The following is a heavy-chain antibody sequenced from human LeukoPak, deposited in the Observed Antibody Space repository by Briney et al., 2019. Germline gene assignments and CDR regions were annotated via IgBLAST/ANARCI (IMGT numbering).Heavy chain of an antibody. Sequence: GGSLKISCKGSGYTFTSYWIGWVRQLPGKGLGWMGIIYPGGADTTYTPSIEGPVTISTDKSTSTPYLQWISLTDTDTAMSYRARRGYSYGDLDSWGQGTLVTVSS. CDR3: ARRGYSYGDLDS. V-gene: IGHV5-51*01. J-gene: IGHJ4*02. CDR2: IYPGGADT. CDR1: GYTFTSYW. D-gene: IGHD5-18*01.